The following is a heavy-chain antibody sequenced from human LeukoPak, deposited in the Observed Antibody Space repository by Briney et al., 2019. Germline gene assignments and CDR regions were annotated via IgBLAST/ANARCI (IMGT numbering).Heavy chain of an antibody. V-gene: IGHV1-18*01. CDR1: GYTFTSYG. J-gene: IGHJ4*02. Sequence: ASVKVSCKASGYTFTSYGISWVRQAPGQGLEWMGWISAYNGNTNYAQKLQGRVTMTRDTSTSTVYMELSSLRSEDTAVYYCARGPGYCSSTSCYTPGIAVAGPLDFDYWGQGTLVTVSS. CDR3: ARGPGYCSSTSCYTPGIAVAGPLDFDY. D-gene: IGHD2-2*02. CDR2: ISAYNGNT.